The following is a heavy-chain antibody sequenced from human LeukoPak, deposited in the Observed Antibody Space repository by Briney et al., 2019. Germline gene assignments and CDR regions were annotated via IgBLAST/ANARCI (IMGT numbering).Heavy chain of an antibody. CDR1: GGSISSGSYY. Sequence: SQTLSLTCTVSGGSISSGSYYWSWIRQPAGKVQEWIGRIYTSGSTNYNPSLKSRVTISVDTSKNQFSLKLSSVTAADTAVYYCARGSVYGYPFDYWGQGTLVTVSS. J-gene: IGHJ4*02. CDR2: IYTSGST. D-gene: IGHD5-18*01. CDR3: ARGSVYGYPFDY. V-gene: IGHV4-61*02.